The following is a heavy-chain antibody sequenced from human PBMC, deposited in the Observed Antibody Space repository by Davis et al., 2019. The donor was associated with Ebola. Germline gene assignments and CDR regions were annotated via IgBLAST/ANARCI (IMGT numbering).Heavy chain of an antibody. Sequence: GESLNISCAASGFTFSSYAMHWVRQAPGKGLEWVAVISFDGSNKYYADSVKGRFTISRDNSKNTLYLQMNSLRAEDTAVYYCARDSAKSNYYYYGMDVWGQGTTVTVSS. CDR1: GFTFSSYA. V-gene: IGHV3-30-3*01. CDR3: ARDSAKSNYYYYGMDV. CDR2: ISFDGSNK. J-gene: IGHJ6*02.